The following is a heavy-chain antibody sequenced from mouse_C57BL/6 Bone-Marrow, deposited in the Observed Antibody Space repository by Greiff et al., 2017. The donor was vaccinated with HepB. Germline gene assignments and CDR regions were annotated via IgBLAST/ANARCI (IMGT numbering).Heavy chain of an antibody. CDR1: GYTFTSYW. D-gene: IGHD1-1*01. V-gene: IGHV1-52*01. J-gene: IGHJ1*03. Sequence: VQLQQSGAELVRPGSSVKLSCKASGYTFTSYWMHWVKQRPIQGLEWIGNIDPSDSETHYNQKFKDKATLTVDKSSSTAYMQLSSLTSEDSAVYYCVRRGLTTVVSYWYFDVWGTGTTVTVSS. CDR3: VRRGLTTVVSYWYFDV. CDR2: IDPSDSET.